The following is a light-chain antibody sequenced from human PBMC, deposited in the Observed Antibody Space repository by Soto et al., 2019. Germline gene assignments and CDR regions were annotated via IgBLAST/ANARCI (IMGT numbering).Light chain of an antibody. CDR3: NSYAGSIKV. J-gene: IGLJ2*01. V-gene: IGLV2-8*01. Sequence: QSALTQPPSASGSPGQSVTISCTGTSSDVGGYNYVSWYQQHPGKAPKLMIYEVSKRPSGVPDRFSGSKSGNTASLTVSGLQADDQADYYCNSYAGSIKVFCGGTKVTVL. CDR1: SSDVGGYNY. CDR2: EVS.